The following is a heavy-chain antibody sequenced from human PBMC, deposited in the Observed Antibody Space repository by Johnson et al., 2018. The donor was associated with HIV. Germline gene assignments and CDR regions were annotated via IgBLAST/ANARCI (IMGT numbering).Heavy chain of an antibody. J-gene: IGHJ3*02. CDR1: RFTFSTYG. CDR2: IRYDGSNK. D-gene: IGHD5-18*01. V-gene: IGHV3-30*02. Sequence: VQLVESGGGVVQPGRSLRLSCAASRFTFSTYGIHWVRQAPGKGLEWVAFIRYDGSNKYYADSVKGRFTISRDNSKNTLYLQMNSLRAEDTAVYYCAKGGGQLWFYIAFDIWGQGTMVTVSS. CDR3: AKGGGQLWFYIAFDI.